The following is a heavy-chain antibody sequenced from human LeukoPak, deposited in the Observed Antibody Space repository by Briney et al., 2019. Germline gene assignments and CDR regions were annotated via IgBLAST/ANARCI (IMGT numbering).Heavy chain of an antibody. J-gene: IGHJ4*02. D-gene: IGHD5-12*01. CDR3: ARQHRGYSGYDYFYY. CDR1: GGSISSDIYY. CDR2: IYTSGST. Sequence: PSQTLSLTCTVSGGSISSDIYYWSWIRQPDGKGLEWIGRIYTSGSTIYNPSLKSRVTISVDTSKNQFSLKLSSVTAADTAVFYCARQHRGYSGYDYFYYWGQGTLVTVSS. V-gene: IGHV4-61*02.